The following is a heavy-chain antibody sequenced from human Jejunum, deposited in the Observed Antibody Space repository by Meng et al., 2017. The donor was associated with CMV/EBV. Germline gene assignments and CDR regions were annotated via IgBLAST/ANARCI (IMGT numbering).Heavy chain of an antibody. CDR1: GGPISSSNW. D-gene: IGHD6-19*01. V-gene: IGHV4-4*02. J-gene: IGHJ4*02. Sequence: KEPGPGLLTPSGTLSLTCAVSGGPISSSNWWSWVRQPPGKGLEWIGEIYHSGSTNYNPSLKSRVTISVDKSKNQFSLKLSSVTAADTAVYYCASFPPPGKQWLVTDYWGQGTLVTVSS. CDR2: IYHSGST. CDR3: ASFPPPGKQWLVTDY.